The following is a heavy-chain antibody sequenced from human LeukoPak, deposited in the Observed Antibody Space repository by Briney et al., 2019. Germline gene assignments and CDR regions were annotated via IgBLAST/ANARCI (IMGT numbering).Heavy chain of an antibody. CDR3: ARLEYSSGWYVY. CDR2: IYYTGST. V-gene: IGHV4-59*01. D-gene: IGHD6-19*01. J-gene: IGHJ4*02. Sequence: PSETLSLTCSVSGGSISTYYWSWIRQPPGKGLEWIGYIYYTGSTNYNPSLKSRVTISIDMSKNQFSLKLSSVTAADTAVYFCARLEYSSGWYVYWGQGTLVTVSS. CDR1: GGSISTYY.